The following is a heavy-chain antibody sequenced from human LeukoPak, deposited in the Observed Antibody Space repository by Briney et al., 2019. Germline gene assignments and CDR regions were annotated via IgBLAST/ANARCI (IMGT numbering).Heavy chain of an antibody. CDR3: ARSKVVPAAISKSAAAGTIEDADY. J-gene: IGHJ4*02. CDR2: TYSSGST. V-gene: IGHV4-4*07. D-gene: IGHD2-2*01. Sequence: PSETLFLTCLVAGGSISSYYWRWIRQPAGKGLEWIGRTYSSGSTNSNPSLKSRVTMSVDTSKNQLSLNLSSVTAADTAVYYCARSKVVPAAISKSAAAGTIEDADYWGQGTLVTVSS. CDR1: GGSISSYY.